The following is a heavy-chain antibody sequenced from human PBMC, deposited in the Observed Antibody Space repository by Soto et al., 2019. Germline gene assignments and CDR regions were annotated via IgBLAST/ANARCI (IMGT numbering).Heavy chain of an antibody. Sequence: VKVSCKASGGTFSSYAISWVRQAPGKGIEWMGGIIPIFGTANYAQKFQGRVTITTDESTSTAEMELRSLRSEDTAVYYCARPIQYYYDSNGKSAGFDTWSQGSLVTISS. CDR3: ARPIQYYYDSNGKSAGFDT. J-gene: IGHJ5*02. CDR1: GGTFSSYA. D-gene: IGHD3-22*01. V-gene: IGHV1-69*05. CDR2: IIPIFGTA.